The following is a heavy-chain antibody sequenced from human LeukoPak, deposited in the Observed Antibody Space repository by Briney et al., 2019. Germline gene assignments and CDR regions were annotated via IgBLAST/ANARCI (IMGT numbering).Heavy chain of an antibody. D-gene: IGHD2-15*01. V-gene: IGHV4-59*01. CDR1: GGSISSYY. CDR2: IHDSGST. J-gene: IGHJ4*02. Sequence: SETLSHTCTVSGGSISSYYWSWIRQPPGKGLEWIGYIHDSGSTNYNPSLKSRVTISVDTSKNRSSLKLSSVTAADTAVYYCARDRREQYCSGGSCYSALGFFDYWGQGTLVTVSS. CDR3: ARDRREQYCSGGSCYSALGFFDY.